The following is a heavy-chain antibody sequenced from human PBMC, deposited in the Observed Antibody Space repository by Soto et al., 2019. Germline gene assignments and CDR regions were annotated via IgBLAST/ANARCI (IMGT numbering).Heavy chain of an antibody. V-gene: IGHV1-69*11. CDR1: GGTFSSYG. CDR3: ATIRGGVGSA. CDR2: IIPILGTT. Sequence: QVQLVQSGAEVKKPGSSVKVSCNPSGGTFSSYGISWVRQGPGQGLQWMGGIIPILGTTTYAEKFQGRLTITADESRRTVYMELNNLRSEDTAVYFCATIRGGVGSAWGQGTLVTVSS. J-gene: IGHJ5*02. D-gene: IGHD3-10*01.